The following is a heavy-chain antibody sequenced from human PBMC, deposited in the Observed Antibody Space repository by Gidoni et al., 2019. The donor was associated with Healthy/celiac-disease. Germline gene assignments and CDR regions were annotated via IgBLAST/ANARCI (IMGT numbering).Heavy chain of an antibody. CDR3: ARELVDDSSGNPCDY. D-gene: IGHD3-22*01. Sequence: QVQLVESGGGLVTPGGSLRLSCAASGFPFSDYYMSWIRQAPGKGLEWVSYISSSSSYTNYADDVKGRFTISRENAKNSLYLQMNSLRDEDTAVYYCARELVDDSSGNPCDYWGQGTLVTVSS. J-gene: IGHJ4*02. V-gene: IGHV3-11*06. CDR1: GFPFSDYY. CDR2: ISSSSSYT.